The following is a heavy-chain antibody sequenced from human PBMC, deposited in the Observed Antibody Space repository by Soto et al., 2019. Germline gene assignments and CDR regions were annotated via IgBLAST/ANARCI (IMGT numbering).Heavy chain of an antibody. CDR1: GFTVKSYT. J-gene: IGHJ4*02. CDR2: IIGSDGST. Sequence: EVQLLESGGDLAQPGGSLRLSCAASGFTVKSYTMSWVRQVPGKGLEWVSGIIGSDGSTYYADSAKGRFTISRDISKNVVYLQMNSLRVDDTAVYYCAKDKRPDGAWDFDYWGKGTLVTVSS. V-gene: IGHV3-23*01. CDR3: AKDKRPDGAWDFDY. D-gene: IGHD1-1*01.